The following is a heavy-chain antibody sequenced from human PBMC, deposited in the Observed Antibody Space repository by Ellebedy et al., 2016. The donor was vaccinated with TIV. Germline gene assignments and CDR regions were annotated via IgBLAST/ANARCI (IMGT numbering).Heavy chain of an antibody. V-gene: IGHV1-46*01. D-gene: IGHD1-26*01. CDR3: ARDLSASGSPDGDY. J-gene: IGHJ4*02. CDR2: INPSGGST. CDR1: GYTFTSSY. Sequence: ASVKVSCKASGYTFTSSYMQWGREDPGQGLEWMGIINPSGGSTSYAQKFQGRVTLTRDTSTSTVYRELSSLRSEDTAVYYCARDLSASGSPDGDYWGQGTLVTVSS.